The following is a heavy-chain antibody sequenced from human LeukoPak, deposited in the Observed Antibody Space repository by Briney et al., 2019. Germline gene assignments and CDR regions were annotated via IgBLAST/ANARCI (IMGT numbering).Heavy chain of an antibody. Sequence: SVKVSCKASGGTFSSYAISWVRQAPGQGLEWMGRIIPILGIANYAQKFQGRVTITADKSTSTAYMELSSLGSEDTAVYYCARGRYDVEMGYWGQGTLVTVSS. D-gene: IGHD5-24*01. J-gene: IGHJ4*02. CDR1: GGTFSSYA. V-gene: IGHV1-69*04. CDR2: IIPILGIA. CDR3: ARGRYDVEMGY.